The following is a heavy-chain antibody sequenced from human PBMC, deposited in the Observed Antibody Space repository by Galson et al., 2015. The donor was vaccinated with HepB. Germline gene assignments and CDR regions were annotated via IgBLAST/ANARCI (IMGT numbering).Heavy chain of an antibody. Sequence: SLRLSCAASRFTFSSYWMSWVRQAPGKGLEWVANIKQDGSEKYYVDSVKGRFTISRDNAKNSLYLQMNSLRAGDTAVYYCARLAAIGGYYFDYWGQGTLVTVSS. D-gene: IGHD3-16*01. CDR2: IKQDGSEK. J-gene: IGHJ4*02. CDR3: ARLAAIGGYYFDY. V-gene: IGHV3-7*03. CDR1: RFTFSSYW.